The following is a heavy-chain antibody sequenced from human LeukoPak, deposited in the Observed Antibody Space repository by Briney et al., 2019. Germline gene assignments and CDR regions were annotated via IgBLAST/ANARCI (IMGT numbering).Heavy chain of an antibody. CDR3: ATENYYDSSGYYY. V-gene: IGHV4-31*03. CDR2: IYYSGST. D-gene: IGHD3-22*01. Sequence: SETLSLTCTVSGGSISSGGYYWSWIRQHPGKGLEWIGYIYYSGSTYYNPSLKSRVTISVDTSKNQFFLKLSSVTAADTAVYYCATENYYDSSGYYYWGQGTLVTVSS. CDR1: GGSISSGGYY. J-gene: IGHJ4*02.